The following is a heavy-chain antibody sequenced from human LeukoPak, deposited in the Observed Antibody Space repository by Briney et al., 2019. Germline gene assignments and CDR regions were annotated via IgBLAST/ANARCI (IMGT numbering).Heavy chain of an antibody. D-gene: IGHD6-25*01. Sequence: GGSLRLSCAASGFTFSNYAMSWVRQAPGKGLEWVSAISGSGGSTYYADSVKGRFTISRDNSKNTLYLQMNSLRVEDTAVYYCARDRHIAAAGYYFGYWGQGTLVTVSS. CDR1: GFTFSNYA. CDR3: ARDRHIAAAGYYFGY. J-gene: IGHJ4*02. CDR2: ISGSGGST. V-gene: IGHV3-23*01.